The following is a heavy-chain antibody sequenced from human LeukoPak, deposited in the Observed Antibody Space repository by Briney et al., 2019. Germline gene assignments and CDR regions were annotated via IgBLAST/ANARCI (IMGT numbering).Heavy chain of an antibody. CDR1: GGSISSSSAY. V-gene: IGHV4-39*01. D-gene: IGHD5-18*01. J-gene: IGHJ4*02. CDR3: VSPRGFSYGYYDY. CDR2: IYYSKNT. Sequence: SETLSLTCTVSGGSISSSSAYWGWIRQPPGKGLEWIGSIYYSKNTYYNPSLKSRVTISADTSKNQFSLTLGSVSATDTAVYYCVSPRGFSYGYYDYWGQGTLVTVSS.